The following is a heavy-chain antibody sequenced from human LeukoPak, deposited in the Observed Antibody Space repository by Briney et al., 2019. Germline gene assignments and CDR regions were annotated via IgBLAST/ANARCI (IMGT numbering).Heavy chain of an antibody. CDR2: IYTSGST. V-gene: IGHV4-61*02. D-gene: IGHD5-18*01. Sequence: NPSETLSLTCTVSGGSISSGSYYWSWIRQPAGKGLEWIGRIYTSGSTTYNPSLKSRVTISVDTSKNQFSLKLSSVTAADTAVYYCARVEGYSYGYGFSHDAFDIWGQGTMVTVSS. J-gene: IGHJ3*02. CDR1: GGSISSGSYY. CDR3: ARVEGYSYGYGFSHDAFDI.